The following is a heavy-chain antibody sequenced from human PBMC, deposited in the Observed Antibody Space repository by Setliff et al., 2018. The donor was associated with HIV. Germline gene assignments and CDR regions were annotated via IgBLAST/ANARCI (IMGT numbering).Heavy chain of an antibody. CDR2: IYSSGST. V-gene: IGHV4-4*09. Sequence: SETLSLTCTVSGGAISTYYWTWIRQPPGKGLEWIGYIYSSGSTHQNPSLKSRVTMSVDTSKNQFSLKLSSVTAADTAAYYCARSEDYYDSSGDAFEIWGQGTMVTVSS. J-gene: IGHJ3*02. CDR3: ARSEDYYDSSGDAFEI. CDR1: GGAISTYY. D-gene: IGHD3-22*01.